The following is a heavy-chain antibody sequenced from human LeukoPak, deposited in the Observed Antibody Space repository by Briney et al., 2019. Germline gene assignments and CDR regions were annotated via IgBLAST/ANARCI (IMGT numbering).Heavy chain of an antibody. V-gene: IGHV3-11*04. J-gene: IGHJ4*02. CDR2: ISSSGKDI. Sequence: PGGAPRVSCAPPGFTFSDFYPIGLPQTPAPARPPLTYISSSGKDISYAGSVKGRFPVSRDNAKNSLFLQMSSLRAEDTAVYYCAKTARVYDHWGQGTLVTVSS. CDR3: AKTARVYDH. D-gene: IGHD5/OR15-5a*01. CDR1: GFTFSDFY.